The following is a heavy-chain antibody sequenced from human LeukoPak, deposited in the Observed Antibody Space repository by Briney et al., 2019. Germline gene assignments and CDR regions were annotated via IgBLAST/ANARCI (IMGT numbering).Heavy chain of an antibody. D-gene: IGHD6-13*01. Sequence: GGSLILSCAASEFTFSTYGMHSVRQAPGKGLEWVPVISYDGSYKFYADSVKGRFTISRDNSKSTLYLQMNSLRAEDTAVYYCAKDRYSGLNTIDYWGQGTLVTVSS. J-gene: IGHJ4*02. V-gene: IGHV3-30*18. CDR1: EFTFSTYG. CDR3: AKDRYSGLNTIDY. CDR2: ISYDGSYK.